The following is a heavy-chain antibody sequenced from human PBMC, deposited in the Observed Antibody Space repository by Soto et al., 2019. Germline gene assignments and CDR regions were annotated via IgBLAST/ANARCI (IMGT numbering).Heavy chain of an antibody. D-gene: IGHD3-3*01. J-gene: IGHJ6*02. CDR2: IKQDGSEK. CDR3: ARDVRTIFGVVIIKHYYYCGMDV. CDR1: GFTFSSYW. V-gene: IGHV3-7*03. Sequence: GGSLRLSCAASGFTFSSYWMSWVRQAPGKGLEWVANIKQDGSEKYYVDSVKGRFTISRDNAKNSLYLKMNSLRAEDTAVYYCARDVRTIFGVVIIKHYYYCGMDVWGQGTTVTVSS.